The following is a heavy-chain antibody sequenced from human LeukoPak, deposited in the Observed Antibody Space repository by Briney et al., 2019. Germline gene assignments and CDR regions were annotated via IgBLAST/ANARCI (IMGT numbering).Heavy chain of an antibody. J-gene: IGHJ4*02. D-gene: IGHD1-1*01. CDR1: GFTFDDYG. V-gene: IGHV3-20*04. Sequence: GGSLRLSCAASGFTFDDYGMSWVRQAPGKGLEWVSGINWNGGSTGYADSAKGRFTISRDNAKNSLYLQMNSLRAEDTALYYCARATGTMWTGGERDYWGQGTLVTVSS. CDR3: ARATGTMWTGGERDY. CDR2: INWNGGST.